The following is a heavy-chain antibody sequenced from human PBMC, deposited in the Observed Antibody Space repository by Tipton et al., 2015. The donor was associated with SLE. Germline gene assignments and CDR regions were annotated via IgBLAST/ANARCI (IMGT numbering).Heavy chain of an antibody. CDR1: GFTFSSYA. Sequence: SLRLSCAASGFTFSSYAMHWVRQAPGKGLEWMAVISYDGSNKYYADSVKGRFTISRDNSKNTLYLQMNSLRAEDTAVYYCAREGVTYYYYMDVWGKGTTVTVSS. CDR2: ISYDGSNK. J-gene: IGHJ6*03. CDR3: AREGVTYYYYMDV. V-gene: IGHV3-30*04. D-gene: IGHD2-21*02.